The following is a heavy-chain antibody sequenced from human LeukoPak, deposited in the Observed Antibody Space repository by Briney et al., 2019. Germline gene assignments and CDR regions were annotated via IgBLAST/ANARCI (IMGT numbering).Heavy chain of an antibody. CDR3: AAVGVGWVAFEY. V-gene: IGHV3-23*01. D-gene: IGHD3-16*01. J-gene: IGHJ4*02. Sequence: GGSLRLSCAASGFMFNDYAMPWVRQTPGKGLEWVSGISESGGATYYAGSAKGRFTISRDNSKNTLYLQMNSLRSDDTADYYFAAVGVGWVAFEYWGQGGLVTVSS. CDR1: GFMFNDYA. CDR2: ISESGGAT.